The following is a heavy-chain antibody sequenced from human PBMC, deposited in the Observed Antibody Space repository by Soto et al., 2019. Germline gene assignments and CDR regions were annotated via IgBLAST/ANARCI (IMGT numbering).Heavy chain of an antibody. Sequence: GGSLRLSCAAAGFDFEDFAMHWVRQAPGKGLEWVSLINSDGTDSYYMDSVRGRFTISRDNGKNSLYLQMDRLRPEDTAFYFCAKDLYYYDSSPLDHWGQGTLLTVSS. J-gene: IGHJ4*02. D-gene: IGHD3-22*01. CDR1: GFDFEDFA. CDR2: INSDGTDS. CDR3: AKDLYYYDSSPLDH. V-gene: IGHV3-43D*04.